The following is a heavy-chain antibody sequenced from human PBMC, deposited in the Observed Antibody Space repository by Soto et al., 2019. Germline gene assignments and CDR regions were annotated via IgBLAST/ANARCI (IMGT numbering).Heavy chain of an antibody. Sequence: PGESLKISCKGAEYSFTNYWIGWVRQMPGKGLEWMGIIYPGDSDTRYSPSFQGQVTISADKSISTAYVQWSSLKASDTAMYYCARHSQQLVDYWGQGTLVTVSS. J-gene: IGHJ4*02. V-gene: IGHV5-51*01. CDR1: EYSFTNYW. D-gene: IGHD1-1*01. CDR3: ARHSQQLVDY. CDR2: IYPGDSDT.